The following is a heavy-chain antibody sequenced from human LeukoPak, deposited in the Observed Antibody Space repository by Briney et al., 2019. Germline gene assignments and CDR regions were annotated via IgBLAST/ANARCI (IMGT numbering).Heavy chain of an antibody. D-gene: IGHD3-10*01. V-gene: IGHV3-7*01. CDR2: IKQDGSEK. CDR3: ARDGMYYYGSGSYLPNYYFDY. CDR1: GFTFSSYW. J-gene: IGHJ4*02. Sequence: GGSLRLSCAASGFTFSSYWMSWVRQVPGKGLEWVANIKQDGSEKYYVDSVKGRFTISRDNAKNSLYLQMNSLRAEDTAVYYCARDGMYYYGSGSYLPNYYFDYWGQGTLVTVSS.